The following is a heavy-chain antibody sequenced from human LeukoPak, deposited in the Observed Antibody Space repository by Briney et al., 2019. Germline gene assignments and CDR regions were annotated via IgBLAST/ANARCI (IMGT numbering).Heavy chain of an antibody. CDR2: ISGSGGTT. D-gene: IGHD3-10*01. Sequence: HPGGSLRLSCAASGFSFNNYAMSWVRQAPGKGLEWVSAISGSGGTTHYADSVKGRFTISRDNSKNTLYLQLNSVRAEDTAIYYCAKAGPVVRGFIGYYWGQGTLVTVSS. J-gene: IGHJ4*02. CDR1: GFSFNNYA. V-gene: IGHV3-23*01. CDR3: AKAGPVVRGFIGYY.